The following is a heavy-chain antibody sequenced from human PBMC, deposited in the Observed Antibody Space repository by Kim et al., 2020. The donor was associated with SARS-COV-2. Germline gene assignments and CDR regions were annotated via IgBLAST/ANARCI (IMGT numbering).Heavy chain of an antibody. Sequence: ASVKVSCKASGYTFSSYGISWVRQAPGQGLEWMGWISAYNGNTNYAQKLQGRVTMTTDTSTSTAYLELSSLSSDDTAVYYCARVHRRGIRFGGVFVQGVDYWGQGTLVTVSS. V-gene: IGHV1-18*01. CDR2: ISAYNGNT. D-gene: IGHD3-16*02. J-gene: IGHJ4*02. CDR1: GYTFSSYG. CDR3: ARVHRRGIRFGGVFVQGVDY.